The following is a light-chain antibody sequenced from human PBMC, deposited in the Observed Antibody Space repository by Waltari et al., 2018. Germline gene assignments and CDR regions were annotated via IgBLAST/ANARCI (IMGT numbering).Light chain of an antibody. CDR1: SSDFAVFTY. J-gene: IGLJ3*02. CDR2: DVS. Sequence: QSALTQSASVSGSPGQSITLSCPGTSSDFAVFTYVSWYPQHPGKAPQLMIYDVSKRPSGVSNRFSGSKSGNTASLTISGLQAEDEADYYCSSYTSTWVFGGGTKLTVL. V-gene: IGLV2-14*01. CDR3: SSYTSTWV.